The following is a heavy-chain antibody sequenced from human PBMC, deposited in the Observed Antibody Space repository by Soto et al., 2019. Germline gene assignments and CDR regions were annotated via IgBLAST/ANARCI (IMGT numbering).Heavy chain of an antibody. CDR2: FNWNSGSI. J-gene: IGHJ5*02. V-gene: IGHV3-9*01. CDR3: ARGRGALTVVSNWFDP. D-gene: IGHD3-22*01. Sequence: GGSLRLSCAAFGFTFEDYAMHWIRQAPGKGLEWVSGFNWNSGSIRYADSVKGRFTISRDNANNSLHLEMNSLKTEDTAFYYCARGRGALTVVSNWFDPWGQGTLVTVSS. CDR1: GFTFEDYA.